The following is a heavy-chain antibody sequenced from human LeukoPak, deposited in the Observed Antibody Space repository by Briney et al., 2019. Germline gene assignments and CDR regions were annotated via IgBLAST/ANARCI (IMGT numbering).Heavy chain of an antibody. J-gene: IGHJ4*02. CDR1: GFTFSSYG. CDR2: INWNSGTI. D-gene: IGHD1-26*01. Sequence: PGGSLRLSCAASGFTFSSYGMHWVRQAPGKGLEWVSGINWNSGTIGYADSVKGRFTISRDNAKNSLYLQMNSLRAEDTALYYCAKDQGGSYFHYFDYWGQGTLVTVSS. V-gene: IGHV3-9*01. CDR3: AKDQGGSYFHYFDY.